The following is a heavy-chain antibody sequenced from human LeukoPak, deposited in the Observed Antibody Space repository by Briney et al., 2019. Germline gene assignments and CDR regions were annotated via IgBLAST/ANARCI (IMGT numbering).Heavy chain of an antibody. CDR2: IYSGGNT. D-gene: IGHD3-9*01. Sequence: GGSLRLSCAASGFTVSSSYMSWVRQAPGKGLEWVSLIYSGGNTYYADSVKGRFTISRDNSKNTLYLQMNSLRAEDTAVYYCAKDLAANYDILTGLYYWGQGTLVTVSS. CDR3: AKDLAANYDILTGLYY. V-gene: IGHV3-53*01. CDR1: GFTVSSSY. J-gene: IGHJ4*02.